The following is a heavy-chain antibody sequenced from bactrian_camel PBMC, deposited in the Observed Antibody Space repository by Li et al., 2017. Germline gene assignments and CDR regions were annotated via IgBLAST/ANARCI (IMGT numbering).Heavy chain of an antibody. CDR3: AKAENWWSDYAQ. CDR2: INSGATST. D-gene: IGHD4*01. Sequence: HVQLVESGGGLVQPGGSLRLSCAASGFTLSSYRTYWVRQAPRKGLEWVSAINSGATSTWYADSVKGRFTISRDYAKNTLFLQLNSLKTEDTAMYYCAKAENWWSDYAQWGQGTQVTVS. V-gene: IGHV3S1*01. CDR1: GFTLSSYR. J-gene: IGHJ4*01.